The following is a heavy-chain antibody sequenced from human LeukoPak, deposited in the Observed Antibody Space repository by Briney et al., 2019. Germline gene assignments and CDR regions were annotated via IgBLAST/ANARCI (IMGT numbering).Heavy chain of an antibody. D-gene: IGHD2-2*01. Sequence: PGGSLRLSCAASGFTFSSYSMNWVRQAPGKGLEWVSSISSSSSYIYYADSVKGRFTISRDNAKNSLYLQMNSLRAEDTAVYYCAREPPKTVPAAIYWYFDLWGRGTLVTVSS. CDR3: AREPPKTVPAAIYWYFDL. CDR2: ISSSSSYI. J-gene: IGHJ2*01. V-gene: IGHV3-21*01. CDR1: GFTFSSYS.